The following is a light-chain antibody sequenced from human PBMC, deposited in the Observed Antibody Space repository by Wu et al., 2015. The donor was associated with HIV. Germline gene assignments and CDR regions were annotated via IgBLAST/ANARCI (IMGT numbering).Light chain of an antibody. CDR1: QTINTW. Sequence: DIQMTQSPSTLSASVGDRVTITCRASQTINTWLAWYQQKPGEAPKLLTYKASRLGSGVPSRFSGSGSGTQFTLTISSLQPDDFATYYCQQYNSHSYTIGQGTKLEIK. V-gene: IGKV1-5*03. CDR2: KAS. CDR3: QQYNSHSYT. J-gene: IGKJ2*01.